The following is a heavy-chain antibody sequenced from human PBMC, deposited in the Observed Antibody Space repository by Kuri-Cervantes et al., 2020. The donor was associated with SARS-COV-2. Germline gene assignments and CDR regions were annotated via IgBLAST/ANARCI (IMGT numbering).Heavy chain of an antibody. V-gene: IGHV3-30-3*01. D-gene: IGHD3-16*01. CDR1: GFTFSSFA. CDR3: ARDSVDGFIPLDH. J-gene: IGHJ4*02. Sequence: LSLTCAASGFTFSSFAMHWVRQAPGKGLEWVASISYDGSNKYYADSVKGRFTISRDNAKNTLYLQMNSLRAEDTAVYYCARDSVDGFIPLDHWGQGTLVTVSS. CDR2: ISYDGSNK.